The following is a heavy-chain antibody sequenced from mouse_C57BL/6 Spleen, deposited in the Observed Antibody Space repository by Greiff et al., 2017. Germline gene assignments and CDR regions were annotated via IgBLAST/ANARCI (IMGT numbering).Heavy chain of an antibody. V-gene: IGHV1-42*01. J-gene: IGHJ4*01. CDR3: ARYSRGSSSFYAMDY. CDR1: GYSFTGYY. Sequence: DVKLQESGPELVKPGASVKISCKASGYSFTGYYMNWVKQSPEKSLEWIGEINPSTGGTTYNQKFKAKATLTVDKSSSTAYMQLKSLTSEDSAVYYCARYSRGSSSFYAMDYWGQGTSVTVSS. D-gene: IGHD1-1*01. CDR2: INPSTGGT.